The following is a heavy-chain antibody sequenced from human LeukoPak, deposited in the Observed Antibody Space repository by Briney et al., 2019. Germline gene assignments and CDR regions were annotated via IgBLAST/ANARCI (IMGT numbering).Heavy chain of an antibody. J-gene: IGHJ4*02. CDR2: IYTSGST. D-gene: IGHD2-2*01. Sequence: SETLSLTCTVSGGSISSYYWSWIRQPAGKGLEWIGRIYTSGSTNYNPSLKSRVTMSVDTSKNQFSLKLSSVTAADTAVYYCARDIIAYCSSTSCYGYFDYWGQGTLVTVSS. CDR3: ARDIIAYCSSTSCYGYFDY. V-gene: IGHV4-4*07. CDR1: GGSISSYY.